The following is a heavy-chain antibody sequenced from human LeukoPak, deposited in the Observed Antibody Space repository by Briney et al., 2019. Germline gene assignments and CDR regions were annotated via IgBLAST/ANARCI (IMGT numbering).Heavy chain of an antibody. CDR2: ISYDGSNK. D-gene: IGHD3-10*01. CDR3: AEVGNGSGSYYADY. CDR1: GFTFSSYG. J-gene: IGHJ4*02. Sequence: GGSLRLSCAASGFTFSSYGMHWVRQAPGKGLEWVAVISYDGSNKYYADSVKGRFTISRDNSKNTLYLQMNSLRAGDTAVYYCAEVGNGSGSYYADYWGQGTLVTVSS. V-gene: IGHV3-30*18.